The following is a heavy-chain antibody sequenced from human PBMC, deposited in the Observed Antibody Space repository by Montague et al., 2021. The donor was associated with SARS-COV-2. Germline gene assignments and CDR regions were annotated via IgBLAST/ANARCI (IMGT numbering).Heavy chain of an antibody. CDR1: GFTFTSYA. J-gene: IGHJ3*02. Sequence: FLRLSCAASGFTFTSYAMNWVRQAPGKGLEWVAATWSDGSSKYYADSVKGRFTISRDNSKNTLYLQMNSLRAEDTAVYYCARGPTGWDPFDIWGQGTMVTVSS. V-gene: IGHV3-33*01. CDR3: ARGPTGWDPFDI. D-gene: IGHD4-11*01. CDR2: TWSDGSSK.